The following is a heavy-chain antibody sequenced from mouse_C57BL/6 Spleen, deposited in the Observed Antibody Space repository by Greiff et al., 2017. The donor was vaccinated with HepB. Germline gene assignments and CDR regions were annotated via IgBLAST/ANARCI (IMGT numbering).Heavy chain of an antibody. CDR1: GYTFTEYT. J-gene: IGHJ4*01. CDR3: SRHEDNGPHYYAMDY. CDR2: FYPGSGSI. D-gene: IGHD1-1*02. Sequence: VKLMESGAELVKPGASVKLSCKASGYTFTEYTIHWVKQRSGQGLEWIGWFYPGSGSIKYNEKFKDKATLTADKSSSTVYMELSRLTSEDSAVYFCSRHEDNGPHYYAMDYWGQGTSVTVSS. V-gene: IGHV1-62-2*01.